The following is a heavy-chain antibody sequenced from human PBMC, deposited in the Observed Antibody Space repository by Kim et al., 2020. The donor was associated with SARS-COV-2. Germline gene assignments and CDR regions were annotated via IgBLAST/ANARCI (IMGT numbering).Heavy chain of an antibody. V-gene: IGHV4-34*01. CDR2: INHSGST. CDR1: GGSFSGYY. CDR3: ARAAPYGSGSRPLTPVDY. Sequence: SETLSLTCAVYGGSFSGYYWSWIRQPPGKGLEWIGEINHSGSTNYNPSLKSRVTISVDTSKNQFSLKLSSVTAADTAVYYCARAAPYGSGSRPLTPVDYWGQGTLVTVSS. J-gene: IGHJ4*02. D-gene: IGHD3-10*01.